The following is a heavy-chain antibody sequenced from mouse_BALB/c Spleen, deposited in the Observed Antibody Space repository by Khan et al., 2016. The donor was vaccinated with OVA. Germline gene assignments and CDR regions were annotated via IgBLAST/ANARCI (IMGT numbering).Heavy chain of an antibody. CDR2: INPSNGYT. CDR3: VRDGAYHRNDGWFAY. Sequence: VQLVESGAELARPGASVKMSCKASGYTFISYTIHWIKKRPGQGLEWIGYINPSNGYTNYNQKFKDKVTLTTDKSSNTAYLQLSSLTSDDSAVYNSVRDGAYHRNDGWFAYWGQGTLVTVSA. D-gene: IGHD2-14*01. J-gene: IGHJ3*01. V-gene: IGHV1-4*01. CDR1: GYTFISYT.